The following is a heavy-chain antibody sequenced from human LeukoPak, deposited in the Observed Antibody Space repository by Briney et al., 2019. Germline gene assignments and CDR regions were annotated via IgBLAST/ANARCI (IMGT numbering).Heavy chain of an antibody. CDR1: GGTFSSYA. CDR2: IIPIFGTA. Sequence: ASVKVSCKASGGTFSSYAISWVRQAPGQGLEWMGGIIPIFGTANYARKFQGRVTITADESTSTAYMELSSLRSEDTAVYYCAREDYSSSWYFSYYYYYYGMDVWGQGTTVTVSS. J-gene: IGHJ6*02. D-gene: IGHD6-13*01. CDR3: AREDYSSSWYFSYYYYYYGMDV. V-gene: IGHV1-69*13.